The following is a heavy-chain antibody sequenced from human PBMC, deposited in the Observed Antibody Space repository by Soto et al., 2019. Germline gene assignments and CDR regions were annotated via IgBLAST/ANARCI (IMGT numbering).Heavy chain of an antibody. CDR3: AKGITGTTVYYYGMDV. J-gene: IGHJ6*02. CDR1: GFTFSSYG. CDR2: ISYDGSNK. V-gene: IGHV3-30*18. D-gene: IGHD1-7*01. Sequence: PGGSLRLSCGASGFTFSSYGMHWFRQAPGKGLEWVAVISYDGSNKYYADSVKGRFTISRDNSKNTLYLQMNSLRAEDTAVYYCAKGITGTTVYYYGMDVWGQGTTVTVSS.